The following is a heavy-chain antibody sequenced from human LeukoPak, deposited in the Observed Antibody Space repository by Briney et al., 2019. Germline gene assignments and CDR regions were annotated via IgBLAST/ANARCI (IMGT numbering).Heavy chain of an antibody. CDR1: GFAFSSFA. Sequence: GRSLRLSCAASGFAFSSFAMHWVRQAPGKGLEWVSGISWNSGSIGYADSVKGRFTISRDNAKESLFLQMNSLRPEDTALYYCASLKIRRIGDAFDIWGQGTMVTVSS. D-gene: IGHD3-16*01. CDR2: ISWNSGSI. J-gene: IGHJ3*02. V-gene: IGHV3-9*01. CDR3: ASLKIRRIGDAFDI.